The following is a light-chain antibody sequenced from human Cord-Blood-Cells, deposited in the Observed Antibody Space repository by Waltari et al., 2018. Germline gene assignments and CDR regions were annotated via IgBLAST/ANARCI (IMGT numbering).Light chain of an antibody. V-gene: IGKV1-9*01. CDR2: AAS. J-gene: IGKJ4*01. Sequence: IQLTQSPSSLSASVGDRVTITCRASQGISSYLAWYQQKPGKAPKLLIYAASTLQSGVPSRFSGSGSGTDFTLTISSLQLEDFATYYCQQLNSYPLTFDGGTKVEIK. CDR1: QGISSY. CDR3: QQLNSYPLT.